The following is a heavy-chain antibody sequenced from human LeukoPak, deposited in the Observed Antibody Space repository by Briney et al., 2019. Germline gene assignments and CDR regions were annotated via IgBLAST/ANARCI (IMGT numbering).Heavy chain of an antibody. J-gene: IGHJ3*02. CDR1: GYTFTGYY. Sequence: GASVKVSCKASGYTFTGYYMHWVRQAPGQGLEWMGWINPNSGGTNYAQKFQGRVTMTRDTSISTAYMELSRLRSDDTAVYYCARAVRRIAAAGNGAFDIWGQGTMVTVSS. D-gene: IGHD6-13*01. CDR3: ARAVRRIAAAGNGAFDI. CDR2: INPNSGGT. V-gene: IGHV1-2*02.